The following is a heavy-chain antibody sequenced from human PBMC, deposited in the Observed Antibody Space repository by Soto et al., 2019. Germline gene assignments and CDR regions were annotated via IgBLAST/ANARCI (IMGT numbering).Heavy chain of an antibody. CDR2: VSAYNGNT. Sequence: QVQLVQSGAEVKKPGASVKVSCKASGYTFTSYGISWVRQAPGQGLEWMGWVSAYNGNTNYAQKLQGRVTVTTATSTSTAYMELRSLRSDDTAVYYCASYHLNYYYYGMDVWGQGTTVTVSS. CDR1: GYTFTSYG. J-gene: IGHJ6*02. V-gene: IGHV1-18*01. CDR3: ASYHLNYYYYGMDV.